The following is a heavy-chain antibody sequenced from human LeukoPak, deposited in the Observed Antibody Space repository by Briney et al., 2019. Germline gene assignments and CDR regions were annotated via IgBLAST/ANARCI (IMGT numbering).Heavy chain of an antibody. Sequence: GGSLRLSCAASNFIFRNYWMTWVRQAPGKGLEWVAHINRDGRGKEYVDSVEGRFTISRDNAKNSLYLEMNSLRVEDTAVYYCARDPYDTSAYGAFDIWGQGTMVTVSP. J-gene: IGHJ3*02. CDR2: INRDGRGK. D-gene: IGHD3-22*01. CDR3: ARDPYDTSAYGAFDI. V-gene: IGHV3-7*01. CDR1: NFIFRNYW.